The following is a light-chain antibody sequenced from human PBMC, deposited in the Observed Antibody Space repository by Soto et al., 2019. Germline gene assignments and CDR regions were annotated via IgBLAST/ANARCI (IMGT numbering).Light chain of an antibody. CDR2: DVS. CDR1: SSDVGGYNY. V-gene: IGLV2-14*01. Sequence: QSVLTQPASVSGSPGQSITISCTGTSSDVGGYNYVSWYQQHPGKAPKLMIYDVSNRPSGVSNCFSGSKSGNTASLTISGLQAEDEADYYCSSYTRSSFYVFGTGTKVTVL. CDR3: SSYTRSSFYV. J-gene: IGLJ1*01.